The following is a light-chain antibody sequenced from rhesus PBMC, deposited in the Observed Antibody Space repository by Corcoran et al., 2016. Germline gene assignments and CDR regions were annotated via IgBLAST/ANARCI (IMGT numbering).Light chain of an antibody. CDR3: QQGKGNPWT. J-gene: IGKJ1*01. CDR1: QGINSY. Sequence: DIQMSQSPSSLSASVGARVTITCRASQGINSYLNWYQQKPGKAPKLLIYFANSLASGVPSRFSGSGSGTDFTLTISSLQPEDFATYYCQQGKGNPWTFGQGTKVEIK. V-gene: IGKV1-32*02. CDR2: FAN.